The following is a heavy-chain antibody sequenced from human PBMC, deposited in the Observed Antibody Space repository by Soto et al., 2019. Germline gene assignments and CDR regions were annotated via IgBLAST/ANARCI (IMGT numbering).Heavy chain of an antibody. CDR1: GYTFTSYY. CDR2: INPSGGST. D-gene: IGHD6-13*01. Sequence: QVQLVQSGAEVKKPGASVKVSCKASGYTFTSYYMHWVRQAPGQGLEWMGIINPSGGSTSYAQKFQGRVTMTRDTSTITVYMELSSLRSEDTAVYYCARDHLGDRSSRAAFYYWGQGTLVTVSS. J-gene: IGHJ4*02. V-gene: IGHV1-46*01. CDR3: ARDHLGDRSSRAAFYY.